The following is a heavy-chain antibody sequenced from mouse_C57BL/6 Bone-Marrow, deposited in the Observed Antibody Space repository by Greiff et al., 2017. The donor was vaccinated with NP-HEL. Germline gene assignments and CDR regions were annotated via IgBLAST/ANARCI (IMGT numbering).Heavy chain of an antibody. CDR1: GYTFTDYY. J-gene: IGHJ4*01. D-gene: IGHD4-1*01. V-gene: IGHV1-19*01. CDR3: ARRTGTYYYAMDY. Sequence: VQLQQSGPVLVKPGASVKMSCKASGYTFTDYYKNWVKQSHGKSLEWIGVINPYNGGTSYNQKFKGKATLTVDKYSSTAYMELNSLTSEDSAVYYCARRTGTYYYAMDYWGQGTSVTVSS. CDR2: INPYNGGT.